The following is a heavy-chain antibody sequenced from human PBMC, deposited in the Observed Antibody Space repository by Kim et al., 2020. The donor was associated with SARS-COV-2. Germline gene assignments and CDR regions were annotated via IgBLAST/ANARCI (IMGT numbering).Heavy chain of an antibody. CDR2: IYYSGST. CDR1: GGSISSSSYY. D-gene: IGHD6-13*01. CDR3: ARYNIAAAGTPY. J-gene: IGHJ4*02. V-gene: IGHV4-39*01. Sequence: SETLSLTCTVSGGSISSSSYYWGWIRQPPGKGLEWIGSIYYSGSTYYNPSLKSRVTISVDTSKNQFSLKLSSVTAADTAVYYCARYNIAAAGTPYWGQGTLVTVSS.